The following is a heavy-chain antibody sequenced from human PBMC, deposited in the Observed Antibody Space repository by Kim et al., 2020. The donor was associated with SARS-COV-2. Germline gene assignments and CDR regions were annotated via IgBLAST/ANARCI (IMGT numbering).Heavy chain of an antibody. D-gene: IGHD6-13*01. Sequence: YSPSFQGQVTISADKSISTAYLQWSSLKASDTAMYYCASTTYSSSWSLDYWGQGTLVTVSS. V-gene: IGHV5-51*01. J-gene: IGHJ4*02. CDR3: ASTTYSSSWSLDY.